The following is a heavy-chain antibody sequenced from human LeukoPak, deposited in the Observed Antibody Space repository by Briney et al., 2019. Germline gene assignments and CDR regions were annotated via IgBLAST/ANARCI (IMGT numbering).Heavy chain of an antibody. Sequence: GESLKISCKGSGYSFTNYWIGWVRQMPGKGLEWMGITYPGDSDTKYSPSLQGQVTISADKSISTAYLQWSSLKASDTAMYYCATLRSGYYYDYFDYWGQGTLVTVSS. CDR2: TYPGDSDT. CDR3: ATLRSGYYYDYFDY. V-gene: IGHV5-51*01. D-gene: IGHD3-22*01. CDR1: GYSFTNYW. J-gene: IGHJ4*02.